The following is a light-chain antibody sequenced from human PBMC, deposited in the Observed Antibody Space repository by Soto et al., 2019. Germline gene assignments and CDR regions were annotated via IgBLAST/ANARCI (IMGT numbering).Light chain of an antibody. Sequence: EVVLTQSPVTLSLSPGERATLSCRASQSFRGRLAWYQQKPGQAARLLIYDAYNRATGIPPRFSGSGSGTDFTLTISSLEPEDSAVYYCQQRHMWPITFGQGTRLETK. V-gene: IGKV3-11*01. CDR3: QQRHMWPIT. J-gene: IGKJ5*01. CDR2: DAY. CDR1: QSFRGR.